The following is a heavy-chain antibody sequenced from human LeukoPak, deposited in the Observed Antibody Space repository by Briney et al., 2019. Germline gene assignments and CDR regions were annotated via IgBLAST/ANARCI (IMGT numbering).Heavy chain of an antibody. J-gene: IGHJ4*02. CDR1: AGSISSGDYY. Sequence: SQTLSLTCTVSAGSISSGDYYWTWIRQHPGRGLEWIGHVSYSGNTDYNTSLKSRVTISLDPSKNQFSLKLSSVTAADTAVYYCARERDDEWEPYDYWGQGTLVTVSS. D-gene: IGHD1-26*01. CDR2: VSYSGNT. V-gene: IGHV4-31*03. CDR3: ARERDDEWEPYDY.